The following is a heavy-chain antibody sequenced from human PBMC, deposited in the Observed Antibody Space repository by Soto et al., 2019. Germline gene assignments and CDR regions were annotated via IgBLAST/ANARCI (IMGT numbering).Heavy chain of an antibody. D-gene: IGHD2-8*01. CDR3: AAMGREYGVPFDY. CDR2: MNPNSADT. V-gene: IGHV1-8*01. Sequence: QVPLVQSGAEVKKPEASVKVSCKASGYTFTKYEIHWVRQATGQGLEWMGWMNPNSADTGYAQKFQGRLTMTRDSSTSTAYMELSGLRSEDAAVYYCAAMGREYGVPFDYWGQGSLVTVSS. CDR1: GYTFTKYE. J-gene: IGHJ4*02.